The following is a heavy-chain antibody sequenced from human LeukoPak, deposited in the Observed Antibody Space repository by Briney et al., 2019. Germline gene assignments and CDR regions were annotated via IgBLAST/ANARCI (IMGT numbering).Heavy chain of an antibody. V-gene: IGHV3-7*01. D-gene: IGHD2-2*01. CDR1: GFTLSSYS. J-gene: IGHJ4*02. Sequence: GGSLRLSCAASGFTLSSYSMNWVRQAPGKGLEWVANIKQDGSEKYYVDSVKGRFTISRDNAKNSLYLQMNSLRAEDTAVYYCARDCSSTSCFDYWGQGTLVTVSS. CDR3: ARDCSSTSCFDY. CDR2: IKQDGSEK.